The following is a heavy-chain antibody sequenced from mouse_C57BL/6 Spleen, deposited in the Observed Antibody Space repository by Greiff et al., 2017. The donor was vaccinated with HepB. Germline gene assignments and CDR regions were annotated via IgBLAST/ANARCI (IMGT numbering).Heavy chain of an antibody. J-gene: IGHJ2*01. Sequence: EVMLVESGGDLVKPGGSLKLSCAASGFTFSSYGMSWVRQTPDKRLEWVATISSGGSYTYYPDSVKGRFTISRDNAKNTLYLQMSSLKSEDTAMYYCARQTYSTMYSFNYFYQITTLTVSS. CDR3: ARQTYSTMYSFNY. V-gene: IGHV5-6*01. D-gene: IGHD2-1*01. CDR1: GFTFSSYG. CDR2: ISSGGSYT.